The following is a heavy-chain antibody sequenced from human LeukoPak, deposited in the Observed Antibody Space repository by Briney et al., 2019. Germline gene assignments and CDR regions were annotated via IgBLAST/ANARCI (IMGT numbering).Heavy chain of an antibody. D-gene: IGHD6-13*01. CDR3: ATNEIAAAGIPFDY. Sequence: ASVKVSCKVSGYTLTELSMHWVRQAPGKGLEWMGGFDPEDGETIYAQKFQGRVTMTEDTSTDTAYMELSSLRSEDTAVYYCATNEIAAAGIPFDYWGQGTLVTVSS. V-gene: IGHV1-24*01. CDR1: GYTLTELS. J-gene: IGHJ4*02. CDR2: FDPEDGET.